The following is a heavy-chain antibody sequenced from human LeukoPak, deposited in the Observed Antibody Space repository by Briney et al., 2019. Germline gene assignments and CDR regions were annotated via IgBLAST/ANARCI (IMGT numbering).Heavy chain of an antibody. D-gene: IGHD2-2*01. Sequence: PGGSLRLSCAASGFTFSSYSMTWVRQAPGKGLEWVSYISSSSSTIYYADSVKGRFTISRDNAKNSLYLQMNSLRAEDTAVYYCATVRSTWYLDNWGQGTLVTVSS. J-gene: IGHJ4*02. CDR2: ISSSSSTI. CDR3: ATVRSTWYLDN. CDR1: GFTFSSYS. V-gene: IGHV3-48*01.